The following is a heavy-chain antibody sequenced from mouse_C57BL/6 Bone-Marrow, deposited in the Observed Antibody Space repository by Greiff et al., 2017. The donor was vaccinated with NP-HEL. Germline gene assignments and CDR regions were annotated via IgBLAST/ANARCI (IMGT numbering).Heavy chain of an antibody. V-gene: IGHV14-3*01. J-gene: IGHJ3*01. Sequence: VQLQQSVAELVRPGASVKLSCTASGFNIKNTYMHWAKQRPEQGLEWIGRIDPANGNTKYAPKFQGKATITADTSSNTAYLQLSSLTSEDTAIYYCASFYYYGSSSWFAYWGQGTLVTVSA. D-gene: IGHD1-1*01. CDR1: GFNIKNTY. CDR2: IDPANGNT. CDR3: ASFYYYGSSSWFAY.